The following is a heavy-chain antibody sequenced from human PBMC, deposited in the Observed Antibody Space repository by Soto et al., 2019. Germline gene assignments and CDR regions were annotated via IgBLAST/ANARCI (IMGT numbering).Heavy chain of an antibody. CDR3: AKEGLRYFDCLLYDAFDI. CDR1: GFTFSSYE. Sequence: PGGSLRLSCAASGFTFSSYEMHWVRQAPGKGLEWVSGISGSGGHTYYAESVKGRFTISRDNSKNTLYLQMNSLRAEDMAVYYCAKEGLRYFDCLLYDAFDIWGQGTMVTVSS. D-gene: IGHD3-9*01. CDR2: ISGSGGHT. J-gene: IGHJ3*02. V-gene: IGHV3-23*01.